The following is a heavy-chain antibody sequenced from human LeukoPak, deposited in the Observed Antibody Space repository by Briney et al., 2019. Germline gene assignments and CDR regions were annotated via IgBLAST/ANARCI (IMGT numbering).Heavy chain of an antibody. CDR3: ALSSGYYYLDY. D-gene: IGHD3-22*01. J-gene: IGHJ4*02. CDR1: GGSISSGGYS. V-gene: IGHV4-30-2*01. Sequence: SETLSLTCAVSGGSISSGGYSWSWIRQPPGKSLEWIGYIYHSGSTYYNPSLKSRVTISVDRSKNQFSLKLSSVTAADTAVYYCALSSGYYYLDYWGQGTLVTVSS. CDR2: IYHSGST.